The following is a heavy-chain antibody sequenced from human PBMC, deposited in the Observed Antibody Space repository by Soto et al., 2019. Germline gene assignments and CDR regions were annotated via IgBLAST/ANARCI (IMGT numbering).Heavy chain of an antibody. Sequence: GGSLRLSCAASGFTFSSYGMHWVRQAPGKGLEWVAVISYDGSNKYYADSVKGRFTISRDNSKNTLYLQMNSLRAEDTAVYYCAKDAGRLLWFGELSMIDYWGQGTLVTVSS. CDR2: ISYDGSNK. CDR3: AKDAGRLLWFGELSMIDY. J-gene: IGHJ4*02. D-gene: IGHD3-10*01. V-gene: IGHV3-30*18. CDR1: GFTFSSYG.